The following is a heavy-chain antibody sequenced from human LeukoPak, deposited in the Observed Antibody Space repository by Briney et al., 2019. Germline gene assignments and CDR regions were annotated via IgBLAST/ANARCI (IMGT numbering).Heavy chain of an antibody. CDR1: GGSIGTYY. D-gene: IGHD6-13*01. CDR2: IDYSGST. J-gene: IGHJ3*02. CDR3: ARVRRYSSRPDAFDI. Sequence: SETLSLTCAVSGGSIGTYYWSWIRQPPGKGLECIGYIDYSGSTNYNPSLKSRVTISVDTSKNQFSLKLSSVAAADTAVYYCARVRRYSSRPDAFDIWGQGTMVTVSP. V-gene: IGHV4-59*01.